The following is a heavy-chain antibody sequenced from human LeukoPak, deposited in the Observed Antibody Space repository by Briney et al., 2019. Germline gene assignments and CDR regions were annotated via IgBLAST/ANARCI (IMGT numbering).Heavy chain of an antibody. J-gene: IGHJ6*02. Sequence: ASVKVSCKASGYTFTSYYMHWVRQAPGQGLEWMGGIIPIFGTANYAQKFQGRVTITADESTSTAYMELSSLRSEDTAVYYCASTITIFGVVINFSRYYGMDVWGQGTTVTVSS. D-gene: IGHD3-3*01. CDR3: ASTITIFGVVINFSRYYGMDV. CDR2: IIPIFGTA. V-gene: IGHV1-69*13. CDR1: GYTFTSYY.